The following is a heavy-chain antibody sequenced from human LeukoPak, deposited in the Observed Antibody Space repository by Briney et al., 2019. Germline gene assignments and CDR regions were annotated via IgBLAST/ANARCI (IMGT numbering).Heavy chain of an antibody. CDR1: GFTFSSYW. D-gene: IGHD5-12*01. CDR2: INSDGSST. Sequence: GGSLRLSCAASGFTFSSYWMHWVRHAPGKGLVWVSRINSDGSSTSYADSVKGRFTISRDNAKNTLYLQMNSLRAEDTAVYYCARGNFYIAAFDYWGQGTLVTVSS. V-gene: IGHV3-74*01. J-gene: IGHJ4*02. CDR3: ARGNFYIAAFDY.